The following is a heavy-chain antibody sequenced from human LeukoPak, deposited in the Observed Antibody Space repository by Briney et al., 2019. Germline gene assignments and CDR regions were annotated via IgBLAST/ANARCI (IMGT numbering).Heavy chain of an antibody. Sequence: GGSLRLXCAASGFTFSSYWMSWGRQAPGKGLEWVANIKQDGSEKYYVDSAKGRFTISRDNAKNSLYLQMNSLRAEDTAVYYCASTERYSDWLEPKRTYYFDYWGQGTLVTVSS. J-gene: IGHJ4*02. CDR1: GFTFSSYW. D-gene: IGHD3-9*01. CDR2: IKQDGSEK. V-gene: IGHV3-7*01. CDR3: ASTERYSDWLEPKRTYYFDY.